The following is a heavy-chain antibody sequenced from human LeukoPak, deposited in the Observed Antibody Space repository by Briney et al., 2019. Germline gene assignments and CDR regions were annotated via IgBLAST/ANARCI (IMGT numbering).Heavy chain of an antibody. D-gene: IGHD6-13*01. CDR3: ARDHSSNLVWWFDP. CDR1: GYTFTSYD. V-gene: IGHV1-8*01. Sequence: HWASVKVSCKASGYTFTSYDINWVRQATGQGLEWMGWMNPNSGNTGYAQKFQGRVTMTRNTSISTAYMELSSLRSEDTAVYYCARDHSSNLVWWFDPWGQGTLVTVSS. CDR2: MNPNSGNT. J-gene: IGHJ5*02.